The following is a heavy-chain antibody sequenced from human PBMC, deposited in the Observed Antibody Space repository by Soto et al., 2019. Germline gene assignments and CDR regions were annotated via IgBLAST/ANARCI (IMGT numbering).Heavy chain of an antibody. CDR3: AKELGFLEWFPNY. CDR2: ISGSGGST. V-gene: IGHV3-23*01. D-gene: IGHD3-3*01. J-gene: IGHJ4*02. Sequence: GGSLRLSCAASGFSLSSYAMSWVRQAPGKGLEWVSAISGSGGSTYYADSVKGRFTISRDNSKNTLYLQMNSLRAEDTAVYYCAKELGFLEWFPNYWGQGTLVTVSS. CDR1: GFSLSSYA.